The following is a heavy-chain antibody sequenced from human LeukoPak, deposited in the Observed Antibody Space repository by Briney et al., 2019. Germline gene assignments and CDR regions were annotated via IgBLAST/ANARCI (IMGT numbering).Heavy chain of an antibody. CDR3: AGGNAMDV. CDR2: IKKDGSGI. J-gene: IGHJ6*04. CDR1: GFTFSNSW. V-gene: IGHV3-7*03. Sequence: GGSLRLSCAVSGFTFSNSWMYWVRQAPGKGLEGVANIKKDGSGISYVESVKGRFIISRDNSRNSLYLQMNSLKVEDTAVYFCAGGNAMDVWGKGTAVTVYS.